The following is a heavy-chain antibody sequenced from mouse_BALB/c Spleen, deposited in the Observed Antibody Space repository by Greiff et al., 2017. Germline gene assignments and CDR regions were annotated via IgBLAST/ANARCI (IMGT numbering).Heavy chain of an antibody. Sequence: QVQLQQPGAELVRPGASVKLSCKASGYTFTSYWINWVKQRPGQGLEWIGNIYPSDSYTNYNQKFKDKATLTVDKSSSTAYMQLSSPTSEDSAVYYCTRRDFDYWGQGTTLTVSS. CDR3: TRRDFDY. CDR1: GYTFTSYW. J-gene: IGHJ2*01. V-gene: IGHV1-69*02. CDR2: IYPSDSYT.